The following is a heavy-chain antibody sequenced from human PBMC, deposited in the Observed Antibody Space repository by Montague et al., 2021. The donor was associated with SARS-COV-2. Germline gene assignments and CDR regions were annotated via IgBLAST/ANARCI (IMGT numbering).Heavy chain of an antibody. J-gene: IGHJ1*01. CDR1: GFSFSTFW. V-gene: IGHV3-7*05. CDR3: ARDPNWGAH. Sequence: SLRLSCAASGFSFSTFWMTWVRQAPGKGLEWVASIKPDGSDKYYVESVKGRFTISRDNARNSLYLQLNNLRAEDTAVYYCARDPNWGAHWDQGNLVTVSS. CDR2: IKPDGSDK. D-gene: IGHD7-27*01.